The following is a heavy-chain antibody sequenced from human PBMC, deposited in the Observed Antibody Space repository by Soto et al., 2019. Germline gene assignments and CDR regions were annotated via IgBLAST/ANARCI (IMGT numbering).Heavy chain of an antibody. Sequence: SGPTLVNPTQTLTLTCTFSGFSLSTSGMCVSWIRQPPGKALEWLARIDWDDDKYYSTSLKTRLTISKDTSKNQVVLTMTNMDPVDTATYYCARIVTGTRRYYYSYMDVWGKGTTVTVSS. CDR1: GFSLSTSGMC. CDR2: IDWDDDK. J-gene: IGHJ6*03. D-gene: IGHD1-7*01. V-gene: IGHV2-70*11. CDR3: ARIVTGTRRYYYSYMDV.